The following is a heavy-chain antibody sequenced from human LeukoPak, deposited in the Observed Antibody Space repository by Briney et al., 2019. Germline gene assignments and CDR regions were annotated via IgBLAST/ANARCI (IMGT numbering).Heavy chain of an antibody. Sequence: SETLSLTCAVYGGSFSGYYWSWIRQPPGKGLEWIGEINHSGSTNYNPSLKSRVTISVDTSKNQFSLRLNSVTAADTALYYCARVRYNWNRDFDYWGQGTLVTVSS. CDR3: ARVRYNWNRDFDY. J-gene: IGHJ4*02. D-gene: IGHD1-20*01. V-gene: IGHV4-34*01. CDR1: GGSFSGYY. CDR2: INHSGST.